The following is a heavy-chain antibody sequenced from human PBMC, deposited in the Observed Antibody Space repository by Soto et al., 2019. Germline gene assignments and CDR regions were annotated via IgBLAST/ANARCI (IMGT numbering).Heavy chain of an antibody. J-gene: IGHJ4*02. CDR2: VYYRGRG. CDR1: GGTVSNSDYY. V-gene: IGHV4-39*01. CDR3: VSQRTSVLTQAYFDY. Sequence: KHWETLSLACTVSGGTVSNSDYYGALIRKSPGKGLEWIGSVYYRGRGYSKSSVKSRVTISVDTSKNQFSLNLNSVTASGTAVYYCVSQRTSVLTQAYFDYWGPGALGTVSS. D-gene: IGHD2-8*01.